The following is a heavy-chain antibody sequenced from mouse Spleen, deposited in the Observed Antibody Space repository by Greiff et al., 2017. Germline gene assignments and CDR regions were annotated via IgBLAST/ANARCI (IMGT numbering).Heavy chain of an antibody. J-gene: IGHJ1*01. Sequence: EVMLVESGGGLVKLGGSLKLSCAASGFTFSSYAMSWVRQTPEKRLEWVATISSGGGNTYYPDSVKGRFTISRDNAKNTLYLQMSSLKSEDTAMYYCARQRGNPYWYFDVWGAGTTVTVSS. CDR3: ARQRGNPYWYFDV. CDR2: ISSGGGNT. CDR1: GFTFSSYA. V-gene: IGHV5-9*01. D-gene: IGHD2-1*01.